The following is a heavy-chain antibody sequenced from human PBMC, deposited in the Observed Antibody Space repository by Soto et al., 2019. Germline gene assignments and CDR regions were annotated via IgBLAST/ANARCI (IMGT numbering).Heavy chain of an antibody. Sequence: PGGSLRLSCAASGFTFSSYAMSWVRQAPGKGLEWVSAISGSGGSTYYADSVKGRFTISRDNSKNTLYLQMNSLRAEGTAVYYCAKDALWYCSGGGCRPSSLRYYYGMDVWGQGTTVTVSS. CDR1: GFTFSSYA. CDR3: AKDALWYCSGGGCRPSSLRYYYGMDV. V-gene: IGHV3-23*01. J-gene: IGHJ6*02. CDR2: ISGSGGST. D-gene: IGHD2-15*01.